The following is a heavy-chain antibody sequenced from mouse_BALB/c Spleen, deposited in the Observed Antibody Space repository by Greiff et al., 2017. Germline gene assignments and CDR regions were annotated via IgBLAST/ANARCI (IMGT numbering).Heavy chain of an antibody. CDR1: GYAFTDYA. J-gene: IGHJ2*01. CDR2: ISTYYGDA. V-gene: IGHV1S137*01. D-gene: IGHD3-2*01. CDR3: ARSTARATDFDY. Sequence: VQLQQSGAELVRPGVSVKISCKGSGYAFTDYAMHWVKQSHAKSLEWIGVISTYYGDASYNQKFKGKATMTVDKSSSTAYMELARLTSEDSAIYYCARSTARATDFDYWGQGTTLTVSS.